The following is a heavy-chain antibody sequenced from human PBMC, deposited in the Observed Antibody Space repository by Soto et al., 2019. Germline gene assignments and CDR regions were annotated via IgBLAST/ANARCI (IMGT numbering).Heavy chain of an antibody. CDR1: GYTFTSYG. D-gene: IGHD6-13*01. CDR3: ATGGSSSWYFEYFQH. Sequence: VASVKVSCKASGYTFTSYGISWVRQAPGQGLEWMGWISAYNGNTNYAQKLQGRVTMTTDTSTSTAYMELRSLRSDDTAVYYCATGGSSSWYFEYFQHWGQGTLVTVSS. J-gene: IGHJ1*01. V-gene: IGHV1-18*01. CDR2: ISAYNGNT.